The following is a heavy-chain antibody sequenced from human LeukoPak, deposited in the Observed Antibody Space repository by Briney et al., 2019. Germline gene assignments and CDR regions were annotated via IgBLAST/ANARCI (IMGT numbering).Heavy chain of an antibody. V-gene: IGHV3-7*01. CDR3: ARVRFLEWSDY. CDR2: INQEGSEK. J-gene: IGHJ4*02. D-gene: IGHD3-3*01. CDR1: GFSLRSFW. Sequence: PGGSLRLSCEPSGFSLRSFWMTRVRQAPGKGPEWVANINQEGSEKYYGDSVKGRFTISRDNAKNTLYLEMNSLRAEDTAVYYCARVRFLEWSDYWGQGTLVTVSS.